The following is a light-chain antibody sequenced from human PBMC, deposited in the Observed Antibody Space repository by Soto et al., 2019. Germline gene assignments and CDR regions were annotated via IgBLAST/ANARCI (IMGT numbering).Light chain of an antibody. CDR3: QQYNSYSWT. CDR1: QSLSNW. CDR2: KAS. Sequence: DIQMTQSPSTLSASVGDTVTITCRASQSLSNWLTWYQQKPGKAPKCLIYKASTLESGVPSRFSGSGSGTEFTLTISSLQPDDFATYYCQQYNSYSWTFGQGTKVEIK. V-gene: IGKV1-5*03. J-gene: IGKJ1*01.